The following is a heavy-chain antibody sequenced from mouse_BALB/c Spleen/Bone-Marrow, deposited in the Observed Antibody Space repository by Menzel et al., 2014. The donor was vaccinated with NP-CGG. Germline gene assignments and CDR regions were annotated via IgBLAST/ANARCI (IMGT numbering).Heavy chain of an antibody. CDR1: GYTFTNYW. Sequence: VQLQQSGAELVRPGTSVKISCKASGYTFTNYWLGWVKQRPGHGLEWIGDIYPGGGYTDYNEKFKGKATLTADTSSSTAYMQLSSLTSEDSDVYFCARDMITTRAMDYWGQGTSVTVSS. D-gene: IGHD2-4*01. CDR2: IYPGGGYT. CDR3: ARDMITTRAMDY. J-gene: IGHJ4*01. V-gene: IGHV1-63*02.